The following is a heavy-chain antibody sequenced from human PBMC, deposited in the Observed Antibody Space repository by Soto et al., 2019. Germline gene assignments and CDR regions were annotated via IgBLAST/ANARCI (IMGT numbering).Heavy chain of an antibody. Sequence: HPGGSLRLSCAASGFTFDDYAMHWVRQAPGKGLEWVSGISWNSGSIGYADSVKGRFTISRDNAKNSLYLQMNTLRGEDTAVYYCARDPYGDYYFDYWGQGTLVTVSS. J-gene: IGHJ4*02. CDR3: ARDPYGDYYFDY. CDR2: ISWNSGSI. D-gene: IGHD4-17*01. V-gene: IGHV3-9*01. CDR1: GFTFDDYA.